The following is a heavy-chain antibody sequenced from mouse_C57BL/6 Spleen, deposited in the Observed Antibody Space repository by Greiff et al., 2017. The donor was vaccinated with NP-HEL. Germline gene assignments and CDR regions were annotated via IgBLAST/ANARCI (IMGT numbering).Heavy chain of an antibody. D-gene: IGHD3-3*01. CDR2: IYPGDGDT. Sequence: QVQLQQSGAELVKPGASVKISCKASGYAFSSYWMNWVKQRPGKGLEWIGQIYPGDGDTNYNGKFKGKATLTADKSSSTAYMQLSSLTSEDSAVYFCARGGGGDVQGFDYWGQGTTLTVSS. CDR3: ARGGGGDVQGFDY. V-gene: IGHV1-80*01. CDR1: GYAFSSYW. J-gene: IGHJ2*01.